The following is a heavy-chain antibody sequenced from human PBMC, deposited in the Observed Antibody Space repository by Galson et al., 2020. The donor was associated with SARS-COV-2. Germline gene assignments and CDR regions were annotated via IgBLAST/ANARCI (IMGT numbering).Heavy chain of an antibody. D-gene: IGHD1-1*01. J-gene: IGHJ4*02. CDR3: ARDRIQLWSVIDS. Sequence: SETLSLTCTVSGGSISSSRDYWGWIRQPPGQGLEWIASITYSGTTYYNISLKSRVTISVDTSKNQFSLKLSSVTAADTAVYYCARDRIQLWSVIDSWGQGTLVTGSS. CDR2: ITYSGTT. V-gene: IGHV4-39*07. CDR1: GGSISSSRDY.